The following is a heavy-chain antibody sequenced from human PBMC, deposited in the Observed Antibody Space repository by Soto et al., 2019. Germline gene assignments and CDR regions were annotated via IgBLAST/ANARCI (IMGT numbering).Heavy chain of an antibody. J-gene: IGHJ4*02. Sequence: QVQLVQSGAEVKKPGASVKVSCKASGYTFTSYGISWVRQAPGQGPEWMGWISTNNGNTNYAQKIRGRVTMTTDTSTITAYMELRSLRSDDTAVYYCARHTSSWPFDYWGQGTLVTVSS. V-gene: IGHV1-18*01. D-gene: IGHD6-13*01. CDR1: GYTFTSYG. CDR2: ISTNNGNT. CDR3: ARHTSSWPFDY.